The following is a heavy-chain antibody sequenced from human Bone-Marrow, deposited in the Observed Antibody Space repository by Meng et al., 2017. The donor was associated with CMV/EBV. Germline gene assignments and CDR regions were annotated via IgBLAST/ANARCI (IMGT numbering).Heavy chain of an antibody. CDR3: ARLDGNYVWGSYRYPYYFDY. J-gene: IGHJ4*02. Sequence: GGSLRLSCKGSGYSFTSYWIGWVRQMPGKGLEWMGIIYPGDSDTRYSPSFQGQVTISADKSISTAYLQWSSLKASDTAMYYCARLDGNYVWGSYRYPYYFDYWGQRTLVTVSS. CDR2: IYPGDSDT. V-gene: IGHV5-51*01. D-gene: IGHD3-16*02. CDR1: GYSFTSYW.